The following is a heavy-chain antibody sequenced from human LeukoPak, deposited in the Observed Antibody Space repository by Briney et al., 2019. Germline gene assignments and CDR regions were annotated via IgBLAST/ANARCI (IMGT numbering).Heavy chain of an antibody. CDR3: ARFPFKDPNWDDAFDI. CDR2: IPILGIP. V-gene: IGHV1-69*02. Sequence: IPILGIPNSAQKFQGRLTIPADKSTSTAYMELSSLRSEDTAVYYCARFPFKDPNWDDAFDIWGQGTMVTVSS. D-gene: IGHD1-26*01. J-gene: IGHJ3*02.